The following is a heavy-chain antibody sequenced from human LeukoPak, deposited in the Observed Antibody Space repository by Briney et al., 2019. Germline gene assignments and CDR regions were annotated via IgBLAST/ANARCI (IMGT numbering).Heavy chain of an antibody. V-gene: IGHV4-39*01. Sequence: SENLSLTCTVSGGSISSSSYYWGWIRQPPGKGLEWIGSIYYSGSTYYNPSLKSRVTISVDTSKNQFSLKLSSVTAADTAVYYCARHSFGYCSSTSCYMPDYWGQGTLVTVSS. J-gene: IGHJ4*02. CDR2: IYYSGST. D-gene: IGHD2-2*03. CDR3: ARHSFGYCSSTSCYMPDY. CDR1: GGSISSSSYY.